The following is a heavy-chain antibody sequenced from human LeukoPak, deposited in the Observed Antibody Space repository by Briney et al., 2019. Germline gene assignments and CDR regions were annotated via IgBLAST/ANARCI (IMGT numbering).Heavy chain of an antibody. CDR3: ARGGKLGYCSGGTCPRFGAYYGMDV. CDR1: GYIFTSNY. CDR2: INPSGGST. Sequence: SVKVSCKASGYIFTSNYMRWVRQAPGQGLEWMGIINPSGGSTSYAQKFQGRVTMTRDTSTSTVYMELSSLRSEDTAVYYCARGGKLGYCSGGTCPRFGAYYGMDVWGQGTTVTVSS. J-gene: IGHJ6*02. V-gene: IGHV1-46*01. D-gene: IGHD2-15*01.